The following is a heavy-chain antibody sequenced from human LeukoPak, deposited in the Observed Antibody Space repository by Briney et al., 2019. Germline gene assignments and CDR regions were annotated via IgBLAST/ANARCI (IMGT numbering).Heavy chain of an antibody. J-gene: IGHJ6*03. CDR2: INPNSGGT. CDR3: ARNRGRGYSGYDHSPYYYYCMDV. Sequence: ASVKVSCKASGYTFTGYYMHWVRQAPGQGLEWMGWINPNSGGTNYAQNLQGRVTITSDESTSTAYMHLGSLRSADTAVYYWARNRGRGYSGYDHSPYYYYCMDVWGKGTTVTISS. CDR1: GYTFTGYY. D-gene: IGHD5-12*01. V-gene: IGHV1-2*02.